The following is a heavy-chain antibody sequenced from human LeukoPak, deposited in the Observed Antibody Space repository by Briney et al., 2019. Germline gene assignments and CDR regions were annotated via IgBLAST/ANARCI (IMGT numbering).Heavy chain of an antibody. D-gene: IGHD2/OR15-2a*01. J-gene: IGHJ4*02. Sequence: GSSVKVSCKASGGTFSSYAISWVRQAPGQGLEWMGGIIPIFGTANYAQKFQGRVTITADESTSTAYMELSSLRSEDAAVYYCASSIPLFYNDFPYYFDYWGQGTLVTVSS. CDR3: ASSIPLFYNDFPYYFDY. CDR1: GGTFSSYA. V-gene: IGHV1-69*01. CDR2: IIPIFGTA.